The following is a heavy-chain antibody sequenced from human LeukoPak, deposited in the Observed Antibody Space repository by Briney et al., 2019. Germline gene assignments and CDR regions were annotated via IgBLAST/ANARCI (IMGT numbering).Heavy chain of an antibody. D-gene: IGHD6-19*01. CDR2: INPSGGST. CDR3: ARGQRIAVAGIDC. V-gene: IGHV1-46*01. CDR1: GYTFTSYY. Sequence: GASVKVSFKASGYTFTSYYMHWVRQAPGQGLEWMGIINPSGGSTTYAQKFQGRVTMTRDTSTSTVYMELSSLRSEDTAVYYCARGQRIAVAGIDCWGQGTLVTVSS. J-gene: IGHJ4*02.